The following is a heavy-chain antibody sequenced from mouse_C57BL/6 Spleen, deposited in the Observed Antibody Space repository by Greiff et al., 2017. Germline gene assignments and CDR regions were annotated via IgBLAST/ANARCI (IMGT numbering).Heavy chain of an antibody. Sequence: QVQLQQSGPELVKPGASVKISCKASGYSFTSYYIHWVKQRPGQGLEGIGWIYPGSGNTKYNEKFKGKATLTADKSSSTAYMQLSSLTSEDSAVYYCASYSDSDDWGQGTTLTVAS. D-gene: IGHD2-12*01. CDR3: ASYSDSDD. CDR2: IYPGSGNT. J-gene: IGHJ2*01. V-gene: IGHV1-66*01. CDR1: GYSFTSYY.